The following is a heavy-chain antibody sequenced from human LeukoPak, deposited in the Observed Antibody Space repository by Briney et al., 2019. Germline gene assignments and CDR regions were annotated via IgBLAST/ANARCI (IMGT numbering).Heavy chain of an antibody. CDR3: ARAKSRGLLDY. J-gene: IGHJ4*02. CDR2: ISGSGGST. CDR1: GFTFSSYA. V-gene: IGHV3-23*01. Sequence: PGGSLRLSCAASGFTFSSYAMSWVRQAPGKGLEWVSAISGSGGSTYYADSVKGRFTISRDNAKNPLYLQMNSLRAEDTAVYYCARAKSRGLLDYWGQGTLVTVSS. D-gene: IGHD3-16*01.